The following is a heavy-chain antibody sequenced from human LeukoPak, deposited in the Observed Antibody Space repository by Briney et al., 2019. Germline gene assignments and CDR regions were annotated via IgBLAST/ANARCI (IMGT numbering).Heavy chain of an antibody. CDR2: IYYSGST. Sequence: PSETLSLTCTVSGGSISSSSYYWGWIRQPPGKGLEWIGSIYYSGSTYYNPSLKSRVTISVDTSKNQFSLKLSSVTAADTAVYYCARQARQLERRGWLNAFDIWGQGTMVTVSS. CDR1: GGSISSSSYY. V-gene: IGHV4-39*01. CDR3: ARQARQLERRGWLNAFDI. J-gene: IGHJ3*02. D-gene: IGHD1-1*01.